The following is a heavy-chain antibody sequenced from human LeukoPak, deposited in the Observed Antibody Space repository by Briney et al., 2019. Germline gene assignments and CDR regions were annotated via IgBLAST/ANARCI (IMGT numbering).Heavy chain of an antibody. J-gene: IGHJ6*02. Sequence: GASVKVSCKASGYTFTSYAMHWVRQAPGQRLEWMGWINAGNGNTKYSQKFQGRVTITRDTSTSTAYMELRSLRSDDTAVYYCARVVVGSYGYYYYGMDVWGQGTTVTVSS. CDR1: GYTFTSYA. CDR3: ARVVVGSYGYYYYGMDV. CDR2: INAGNGNT. V-gene: IGHV1-3*01. D-gene: IGHD5-18*01.